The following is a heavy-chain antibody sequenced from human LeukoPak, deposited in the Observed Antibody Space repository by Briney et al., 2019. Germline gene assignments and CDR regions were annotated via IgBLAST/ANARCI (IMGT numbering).Heavy chain of an antibody. V-gene: IGHV3-21*01. J-gene: IGHJ4*02. CDR1: GFTFSSYS. Sequence: PGGSLRLSCAASGFTFSSYSVNWVRQAPGKGLEWVSSISSSSSYIYYADSVKGRFTISRDNAKNSLYLQMNSLRAEDTAVYYCARDSSGKPGTFDYWGQGTLVTVSS. CDR3: ARDSSGKPGTFDY. D-gene: IGHD3-22*01. CDR2: ISSSSSYI.